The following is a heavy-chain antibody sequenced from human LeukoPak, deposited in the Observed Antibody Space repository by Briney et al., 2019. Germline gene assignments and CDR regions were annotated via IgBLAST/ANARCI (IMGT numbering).Heavy chain of an antibody. J-gene: IGHJ4*02. CDR3: ARRYDFWSGYPTAFDY. CDR2: INPNSGGT. V-gene: IGHV1-2*02. Sequence: ASVKVSCKASGYTFTGYYMHWVRQAPGHGLEWMGWINPNSGGTNYAQKFQARVTMTRDTSISTAYMELRGLISDDTAVYYCARRYDFWSGYPTAFDYWGQGTLVTVSS. D-gene: IGHD3-3*01. CDR1: GYTFTGYY.